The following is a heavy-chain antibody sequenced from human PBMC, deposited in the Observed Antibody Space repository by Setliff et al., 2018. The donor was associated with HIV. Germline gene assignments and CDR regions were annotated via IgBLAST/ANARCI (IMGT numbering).Heavy chain of an antibody. V-gene: IGHV3-21*01. CDR2: ISYDSRFI. J-gene: IGHJ4*02. CDR3: ARDRASSGYYARFDH. Sequence: GGSLRLSCAASGFTFSNYNMNWVRQAPGKGLERVSSISYDSRFIYHADSMKGRFTISRDNAKKLVYLQMNSLRAEDTAIYYCARDRASSGYYARFDHWGQGTLVTVSS. D-gene: IGHD3-22*01. CDR1: GFTFSNYN.